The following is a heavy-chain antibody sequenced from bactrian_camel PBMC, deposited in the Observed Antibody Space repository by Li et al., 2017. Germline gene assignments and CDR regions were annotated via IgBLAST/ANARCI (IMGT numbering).Heavy chain of an antibody. Sequence: QVQLVESGGGSVRAGGSLKLSCEPDGSIFTFCGMAWFRQSPGRERELAAKVNPDDSASYADSVKGRFTITRDDRKNTLFLQMNDLKPEDTAVYYCVGDVYCLSRCCGTFTEWGQGTQVTVSS. CDR2: VNPDDSA. D-gene: IGHD1*01. J-gene: IGHJ4*01. CDR1: GSIFTFCG. CDR3: VGDVYCLSRCCGTFTE. V-gene: IGHV3S53*01.